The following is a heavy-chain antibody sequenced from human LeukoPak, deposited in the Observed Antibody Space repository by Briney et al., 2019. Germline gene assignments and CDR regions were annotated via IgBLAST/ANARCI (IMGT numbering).Heavy chain of an antibody. Sequence: PGGSLRLSCAASGFTFSSYAMSWVRQAPGKGLECVSAISGSGGSTYYADSVKGRFTISRDNSKNTLYLQMNSLRAEDTAVYYCANSFYCSGGSCYDDYWGQGTLVTVSS. CDR1: GFTFSSYA. J-gene: IGHJ4*02. D-gene: IGHD2-15*01. CDR2: ISGSGGST. CDR3: ANSFYCSGGSCYDDY. V-gene: IGHV3-23*01.